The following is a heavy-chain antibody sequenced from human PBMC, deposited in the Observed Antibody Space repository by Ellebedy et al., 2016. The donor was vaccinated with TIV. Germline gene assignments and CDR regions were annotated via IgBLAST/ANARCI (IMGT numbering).Heavy chain of an antibody. CDR2: ITHNGATT. D-gene: IGHD1-14*01. CDR3: ARGKSGTYIHHAFDY. J-gene: IGHJ4*02. V-gene: IGHV3-23*01. CDR1: GFTFTSYA. Sequence: PGGSLRLSCAASGFTFTSYAMTWVRQAPGKGLEWVSSITHNGATTYYADSVKGRFTISRDNSMNTLYLQMNSLRDEDTAIYYCARGKSGTYIHHAFDYWGQGTLVTVSS.